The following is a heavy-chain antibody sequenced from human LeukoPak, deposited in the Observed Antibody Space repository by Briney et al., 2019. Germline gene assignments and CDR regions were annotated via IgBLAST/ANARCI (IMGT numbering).Heavy chain of an antibody. CDR2: ISNSDYNS. CDR3: AKATGTLGN. D-gene: IGHD1-1*01. J-gene: IGHJ4*02. Sequence: GGSLRLSCAASGFTFSSYAMSWVRQAPGKGLEWVSTISNSDYNSYYTDSVKGRFTISRDNSKNTLYLQMNSLTADDTAIYYCAKATGTLGNWGQGTLVTVSS. CDR1: GFTFSSYA. V-gene: IGHV3-23*01.